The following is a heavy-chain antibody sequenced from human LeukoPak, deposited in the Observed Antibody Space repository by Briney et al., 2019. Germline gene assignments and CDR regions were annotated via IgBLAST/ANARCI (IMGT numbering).Heavy chain of an antibody. D-gene: IGHD6-19*01. CDR1: GGSISGYY. J-gene: IGHJ4*02. Sequence: SETLSLTCTVSGGSISGYYWTWIRQPPGKGLEWIGYIYYSGSTNYNPSLNSRVTISVDTSKNQFSLKLSSVTAADTAVYYCARVVAVAGSLFFVSWGQGTLVSVSS. CDR2: IYYSGST. CDR3: ARVVAVAGSLFFVS. V-gene: IGHV4-59*01.